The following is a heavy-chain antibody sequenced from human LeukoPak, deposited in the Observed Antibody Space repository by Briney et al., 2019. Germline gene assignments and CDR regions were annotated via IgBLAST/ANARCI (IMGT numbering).Heavy chain of an antibody. Sequence: ASVKVSCKASGYTFTSYGISWVRQAPGQGLEWMGWKSAYNGNTNYAQKLQGRVTMTTDSSTSTAYMGLRSLRSDGTAVYYCARGNDYYDSSGYYNWGQGTLVTVSS. J-gene: IGHJ4*02. CDR1: GYTFTSYG. V-gene: IGHV1-18*01. CDR2: KSAYNGNT. D-gene: IGHD3-22*01. CDR3: ARGNDYYDSSGYYN.